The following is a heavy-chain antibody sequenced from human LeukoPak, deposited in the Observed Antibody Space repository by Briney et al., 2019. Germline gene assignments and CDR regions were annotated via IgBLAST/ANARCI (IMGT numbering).Heavy chain of an antibody. V-gene: IGHV1-24*01. CDR2: LDPEDGDT. J-gene: IGHJ5*02. D-gene: IGHD6-13*01. CDR3: ATDRIAAAGNWFDP. Sequence: ASVKVSCKVSGYTLTELSMHWVRQAPGKGLEWMGGLDPEDGDTIYAQKFQGRVTMTEDTSTDTAYMEQSSLRSEDTAVYYCATDRIAAAGNWFDPWGQGTLVTVSS. CDR1: GYTLTELS.